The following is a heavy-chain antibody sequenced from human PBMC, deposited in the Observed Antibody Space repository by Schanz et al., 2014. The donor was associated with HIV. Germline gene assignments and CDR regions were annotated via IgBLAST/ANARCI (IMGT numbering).Heavy chain of an antibody. V-gene: IGHV3-30*18. CDR3: AKRRDSGYAYFDY. CDR2: ISYDGSNK. Sequence: QVQLVESGGGVVQPGGSLRLCCAASGFTFSTYNMNWVRQAPGKGLEWVAVISYDGSNKYYADSVKGRFTISRDNSKNTLYLQMNSLRAEDTAVYYCAKRRDSGYAYFDYWGQGTLVTVSS. CDR1: GFTFSTYN. J-gene: IGHJ4*02. D-gene: IGHD1-1*01.